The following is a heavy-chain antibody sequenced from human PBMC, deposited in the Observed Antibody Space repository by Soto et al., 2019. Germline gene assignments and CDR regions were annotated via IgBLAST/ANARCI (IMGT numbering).Heavy chain of an antibody. CDR3: AKDAWAPPREIITMVRGVIKYFDY. CDR1: GFTFSSYA. D-gene: IGHD3-10*01. V-gene: IGHV3-23*01. CDR2: ISGSGGST. Sequence: PGGSLRLSCAASGFTFSSYAMSWVRQAPGKGLEWVSAISGSGGSTYYADSVKGRFNISRENSKNKLYLQMKSLRAEDTAVYYCAKDAWAPPREIITMVRGVIKYFDYWGQGTLVNVSS. J-gene: IGHJ4*02.